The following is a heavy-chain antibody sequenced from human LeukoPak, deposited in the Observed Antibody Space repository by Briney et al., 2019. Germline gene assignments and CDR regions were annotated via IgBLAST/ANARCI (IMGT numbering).Heavy chain of an antibody. V-gene: IGHV3-30-3*01. Sequence: GSLRLSCAASGFTFSSYAMHWVRQAPGKGLEWVAVISYDGSNKYYADSVKGRFTISRDNSKNTLYLQMNSLRAEDTAVYYCARGRRVSGWYYFDYWGQGTLVTVSS. CDR1: GFTFSSYA. CDR3: ARGRRVSGWYYFDY. CDR2: ISYDGSNK. J-gene: IGHJ4*02. D-gene: IGHD6-19*01.